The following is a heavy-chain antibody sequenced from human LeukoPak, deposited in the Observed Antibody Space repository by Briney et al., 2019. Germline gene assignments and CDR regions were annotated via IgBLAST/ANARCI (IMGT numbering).Heavy chain of an antibody. V-gene: IGHV1-18*01. CDR1: GYTFTSYG. Sequence: GASVKVSCKASGYTFTSYGISWVRQAPGQGLEGMGCISVYNGKTNYAQKFQGRVTMTTDTSTSTAYMELRSLRSDDTAVYYCARDIKRSRARWENLGFDPWGQGTLVTVSS. D-gene: IGHD1-14*01. J-gene: IGHJ5*02. CDR3: ARDIKRSRARWENLGFDP. CDR2: ISVYNGKT.